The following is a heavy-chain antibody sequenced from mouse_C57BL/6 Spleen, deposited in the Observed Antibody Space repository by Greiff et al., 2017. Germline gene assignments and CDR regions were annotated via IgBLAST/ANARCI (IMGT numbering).Heavy chain of an antibody. V-gene: IGHV1-80*01. D-gene: IGHD1-1*01. CDR3: ARQGLYGDYYAMDY. CDR2: IYPGDGDT. Sequence: QVQLQQSGAELVKPGASVKISCKASGYAFSRYWMNWVKQRPGKGLEWIGQIYPGDGDTNYNGKFKGKATLTADKSSSTAYMQLSSLTSEDSAVYFCARQGLYGDYYAMDYWGQGTSVTVSS. CDR1: GYAFSRYW. J-gene: IGHJ4*01.